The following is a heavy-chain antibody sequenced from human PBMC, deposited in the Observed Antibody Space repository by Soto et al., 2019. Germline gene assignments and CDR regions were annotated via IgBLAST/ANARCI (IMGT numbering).Heavy chain of an antibody. CDR3: ASRSTVTYDY. V-gene: IGHV4-39*01. Sequence: SETLSLTCTVSGGSLTSNSYYWGWIRQPPGKGLEWIGSFYYSQSTYFNPSLKSRVTISVETSNNQYSLKLSAVTAADTAVYYCASRSTVTYDYWGQGILVTVSS. D-gene: IGHD4-17*01. CDR2: FYYSQST. CDR1: GGSLTSNSYY. J-gene: IGHJ4*02.